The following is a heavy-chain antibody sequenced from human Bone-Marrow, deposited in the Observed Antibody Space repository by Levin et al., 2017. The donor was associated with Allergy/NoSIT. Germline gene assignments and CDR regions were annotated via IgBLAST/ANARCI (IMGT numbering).Heavy chain of an antibody. CDR1: GFTFAGYV. CDR3: AREGGDSAGFYSDY. D-gene: IGHD3-22*01. V-gene: IGHV3-33*01. Sequence: GGSLRLSCTTSGFTFAGYVFHWVRQAPGKGLQWVAAVWSDGSEKFYADSVKGRFTISRDNSKNTLYVQMNSLRAEDTAVYYCAREGGDSAGFYSDYWGQGTLVTVSS. CDR2: VWSDGSEK. J-gene: IGHJ4*02.